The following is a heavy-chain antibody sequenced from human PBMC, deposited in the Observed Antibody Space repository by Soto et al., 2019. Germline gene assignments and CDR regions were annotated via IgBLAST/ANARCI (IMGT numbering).Heavy chain of an antibody. CDR2: VFYTGRT. Sequence: LETLSLSCTVACGSRINYYWTWIRQPPGKGLEWIGNVFYTGRTEYNPSLASRVAMSVDTSRNQFSLRLPAVTAADTAVYYCARGDDFGGLKHDWFDSWGPGTLVTVSS. CDR1: CGSRINYY. J-gene: IGHJ5*01. CDR3: ARGDDFGGLKHDWFDS. D-gene: IGHD3-10*01. V-gene: IGHV4-59*01.